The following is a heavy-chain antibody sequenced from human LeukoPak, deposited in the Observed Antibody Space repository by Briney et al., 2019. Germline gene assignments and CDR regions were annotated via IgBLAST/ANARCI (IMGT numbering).Heavy chain of an antibody. CDR2: IIPIFGTA. D-gene: IGHD3-22*01. CDR3: ATRARYYDSSGYYGEYIQH. Sequence: SVKVSCKASGGTFSSYAISWVRQAPGQGLEWMGGIIPIFGTANYAQKFQGRVRTTTDESTSKAYMELSSLRSEDTAVYYCATRARYYDSSGYYGEYIQHRGQGTLLTVSS. V-gene: IGHV1-69*05. CDR1: GGTFSSYA. J-gene: IGHJ1*01.